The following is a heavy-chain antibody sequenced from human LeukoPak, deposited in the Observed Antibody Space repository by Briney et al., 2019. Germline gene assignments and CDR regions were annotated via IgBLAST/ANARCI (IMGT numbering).Heavy chain of an antibody. CDR1: GFTFSSYA. J-gene: IGHJ4*02. V-gene: IGHV3-30*04. Sequence: GRSLRLSCAASGFTFSSYAMHWVRQAPGKGLEWVAVISYDESHKYYADSVKGRFTISRDNSKNTLYLQMNSLRAEDTAVYYCANLDWRDYWGQGTLVTVSS. D-gene: IGHD1-1*01. CDR3: ANLDWRDY. CDR2: ISYDESHK.